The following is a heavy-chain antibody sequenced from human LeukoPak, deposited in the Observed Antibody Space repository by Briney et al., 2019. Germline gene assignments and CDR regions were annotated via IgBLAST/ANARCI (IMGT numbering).Heavy chain of an antibody. J-gene: IGHJ4*02. Sequence: GGSLRLSCAASGFTFSSSTMGWVRQAPGKGLEWVPSISGSGGSTYYADSVKGRFTVSRDNSKNTLYLHMNSLTFEDTAVYYCLGNWCWGQGTLVTVSS. D-gene: IGHD1-20*01. CDR3: LGNWC. CDR1: GFTFSSST. CDR2: ISGSGGST. V-gene: IGHV3-23*01.